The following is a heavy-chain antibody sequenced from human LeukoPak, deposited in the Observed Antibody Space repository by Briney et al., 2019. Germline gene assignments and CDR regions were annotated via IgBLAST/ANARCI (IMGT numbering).Heavy chain of an antibody. V-gene: IGHV1-24*01. CDR2: FDPEDGET. CDR1: GYTLTELS. D-gene: IGHD3-10*01. Sequence: ASVKVSCKVSGYTLTELSMHWVRQAPGKGLEWMGGFDPEDGETIYAQKFQGRVTMTEDTSTDTAYMELSSLRPEDTAVYYCATDRSQPFTSWLWFGRQQKHNWFDPWGQGTLVTVSS. CDR3: ATDRSQPFTSWLWFGRQQKHNWFDP. J-gene: IGHJ5*02.